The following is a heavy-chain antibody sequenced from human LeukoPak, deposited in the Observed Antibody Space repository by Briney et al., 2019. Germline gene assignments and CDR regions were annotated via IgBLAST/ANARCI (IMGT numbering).Heavy chain of an antibody. CDR1: GGSISSSNDF. Sequence: SETLSLTCIVSGGSISSSNDFWGWIRQPPGKGLEWIGSIYYSGITYYNPSLKSRVTISVDKSKNQFSLKLSSVTAADTAVYYCARDPGGNWNYWGQGTLFTVSS. CDR3: ARDPGGNWNY. CDR2: IYYSGIT. D-gene: IGHD1-20*01. J-gene: IGHJ4*02. V-gene: IGHV4-39*07.